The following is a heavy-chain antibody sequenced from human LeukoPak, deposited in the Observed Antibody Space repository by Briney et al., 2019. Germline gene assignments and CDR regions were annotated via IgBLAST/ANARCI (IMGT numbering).Heavy chain of an antibody. CDR2: ISAYSGNT. CDR1: GYTFTSYG. D-gene: IGHD3-9*01. Sequence: EASVKVSCKASGYTFTSYGISWVRQAPGQGLEWMGWISAYSGNTNYAQKLQGRVTMTTDTSTSTAYMELRSLRSDDTAVYYCARVLYYDILTGYPWGDYFDYWGQGTLVTVSS. CDR3: ARVLYYDILTGYPWGDYFDY. V-gene: IGHV1-18*04. J-gene: IGHJ4*02.